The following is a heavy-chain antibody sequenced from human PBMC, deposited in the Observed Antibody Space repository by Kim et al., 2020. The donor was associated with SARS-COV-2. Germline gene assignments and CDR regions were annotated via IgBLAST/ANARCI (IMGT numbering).Heavy chain of an antibody. D-gene: IGHD1-26*01. Sequence: EDSVKGRFTIYRDNSKNTLYLQMNSLRAEDTAVYYCARARAGSYRSAFDIWGQGTMVTVSS. V-gene: IGHV3-30*01. CDR3: ARARAGSYRSAFDI. J-gene: IGHJ3*02.